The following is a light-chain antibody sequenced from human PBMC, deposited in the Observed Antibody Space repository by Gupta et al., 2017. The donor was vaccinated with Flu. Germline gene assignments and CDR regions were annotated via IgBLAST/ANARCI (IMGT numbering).Light chain of an antibody. J-gene: IGKJ1*01. CDR1: QSVSSNY. V-gene: IGKV3-20*01. CDR3: QQDGSPPWT. Sequence: EIVLTQSPGTLSLSPGERATLSCRASQSVSSNYLAWFQQKPGQAPRLLIYVASNRAAGIPDRFRGSGSGTDFTLTISRLEPEDFAVYYCQQDGSPPWTFGQGTKVEIK. CDR2: VAS.